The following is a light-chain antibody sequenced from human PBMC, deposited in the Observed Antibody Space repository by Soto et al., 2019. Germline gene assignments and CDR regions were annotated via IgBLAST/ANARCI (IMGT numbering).Light chain of an antibody. J-gene: IGKJ1*01. V-gene: IGKV3-15*01. CDR3: QLDNNWPRT. Sequence: IVMPQFPDTLSVSPGERSTLSCRASQSVSSNLAWFQQKPGQAPRLLIYGASTRDTGISARFSGSGSGTDFTLTISRLEPEDFAVYYCQLDNNWPRTFGQGTKVDIK. CDR2: GAS. CDR1: QSVSSN.